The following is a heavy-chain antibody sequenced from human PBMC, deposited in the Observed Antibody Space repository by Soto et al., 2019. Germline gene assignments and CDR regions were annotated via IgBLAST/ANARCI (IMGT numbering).Heavy chain of an antibody. Sequence: EVQLVESGGGLVKPGGSLRLSCAASGFTFSSYSMNWVRQAPGKGLEWVSSISSSSSIYYADSVKGRFTISRDNAKNSLYLQMNSLRAEDTAVYYCARSSSSWYFQHWGQGTLVTVSS. CDR2: ISSSSSI. CDR1: GFTFSSYS. CDR3: ARSSSSWYFQH. V-gene: IGHV3-21*01. D-gene: IGHD6-13*01. J-gene: IGHJ1*01.